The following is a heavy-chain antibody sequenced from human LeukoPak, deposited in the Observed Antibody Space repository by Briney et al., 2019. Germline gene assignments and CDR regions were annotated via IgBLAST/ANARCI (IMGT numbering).Heavy chain of an antibody. CDR3: ARAEWGLDAFDI. Sequence: SETLSLTCTVSGGSISSGSYYWSWIRQPAGKGLEWIGRIYTSGSTNYNPSLKSRVTISLDTSRNQFSLKLSSVTAADTAVYYCARAEWGLDAFDIWGQGTMVTVSS. CDR2: IYTSGST. V-gene: IGHV4-61*02. CDR1: GGSISSGSYY. J-gene: IGHJ3*02. D-gene: IGHD3-16*01.